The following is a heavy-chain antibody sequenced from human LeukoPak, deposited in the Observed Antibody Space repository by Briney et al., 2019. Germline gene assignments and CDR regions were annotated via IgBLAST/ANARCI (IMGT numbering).Heavy chain of an antibody. V-gene: IGHV4-59*08. D-gene: IGHD3-10*01. CDR2: IYYSGST. CDR1: GGSISSYY. J-gene: IGHJ4*02. CDR3: ARAIWGSGSYYFDS. Sequence: SESLSLTCTVSGGSISSYYWSWIRQPPGKGLEWIGYIYYSGSTKYHPSLQSRVTISVDTSKNQFSLKLSSVTAADTAVYYCARAIWGSGSYYFDSWGQGTLVTVSS.